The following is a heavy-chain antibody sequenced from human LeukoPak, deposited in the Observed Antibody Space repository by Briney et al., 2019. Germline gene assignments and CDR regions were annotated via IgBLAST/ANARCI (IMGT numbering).Heavy chain of an antibody. CDR2: LSYDGSNK. CDR1: GFTFYFYG. CDR3: VKDRGDGYKCQNSSGFDS. Sequence: GGSLRLSCAASGFTFYFYGMHWVRQAPGKGLEWLAVLSYDGSNKYSADSVKGRFTISRDNSENTLYLQMNSLRVGDTGLYYCVKDRGDGYKCQNSSGFDSWGQGTLVTVSS. J-gene: IGHJ4*02. V-gene: IGHV3-30*18. D-gene: IGHD5-24*01.